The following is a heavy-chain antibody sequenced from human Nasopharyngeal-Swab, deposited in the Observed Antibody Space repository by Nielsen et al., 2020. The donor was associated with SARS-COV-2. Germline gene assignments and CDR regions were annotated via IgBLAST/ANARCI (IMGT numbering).Heavy chain of an antibody. J-gene: IGHJ4*02. D-gene: IGHD6-6*01. CDR2: ISYDGSNK. Sequence: WIRQPPGKGLEWLAVISYDGSNKYYADSVKGRFTISRDNSKNTLYLQMNSLRAEDTAVYYCARGGGSSSSAPFDYWGQGTLVTVSS. V-gene: IGHV3-30-3*01. CDR3: ARGGGSSSSAPFDY.